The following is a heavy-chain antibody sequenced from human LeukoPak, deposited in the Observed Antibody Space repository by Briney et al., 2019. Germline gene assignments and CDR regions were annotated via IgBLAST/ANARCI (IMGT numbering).Heavy chain of an antibody. CDR2: ISGSGGST. CDR3: AKGGSNWPNDYGMDV. Sequence: GGSLRLSCAASGFTFSSYAMSWVRQAPGKGLEWFSAISGSGGSTYYADSVKGRFTISRDNSKNTLYLQMNSLRAEDTAVYYCAKGGSNWPNDYGMDVWGQGTTVTVSS. CDR1: GFTFSSYA. J-gene: IGHJ6*02. D-gene: IGHD6-13*01. V-gene: IGHV3-23*01.